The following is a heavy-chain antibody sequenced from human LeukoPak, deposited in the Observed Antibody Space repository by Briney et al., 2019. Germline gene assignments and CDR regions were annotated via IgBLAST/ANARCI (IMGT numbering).Heavy chain of an antibody. CDR3: ARGYDSSGYYFDY. V-gene: IGHV4-59*01. J-gene: IGHJ4*02. Sequence: SETLSLTCTGSGGSISSYYWSWIRQPPGKGLEWIGYIYYSGSTNYNPSLKSRVTISVDTSKNQFSLKLSSVTAADTAVYYCARGYDSSGYYFDYWGQGTLVTVSS. CDR2: IYYSGST. D-gene: IGHD3-22*01. CDR1: GGSISSYY.